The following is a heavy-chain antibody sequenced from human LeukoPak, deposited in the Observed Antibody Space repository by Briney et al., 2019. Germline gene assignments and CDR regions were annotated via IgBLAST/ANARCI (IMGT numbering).Heavy chain of an antibody. CDR2: IYTSGST. Sequence: SETLSLTCTVSGGSISSGSYYWSWIRQPAGKGLEWIGRIYTSGSTNYNPSLKSRVTISVDTSENQFSLKLSSVTAADTAVYYCARTYYDFWSGQRFFYYYMDVWGKGTTVTVSS. CDR1: GGSISSGSYY. CDR3: ARTYYDFWSGQRFFYYYMDV. J-gene: IGHJ6*03. V-gene: IGHV4-61*02. D-gene: IGHD3-3*01.